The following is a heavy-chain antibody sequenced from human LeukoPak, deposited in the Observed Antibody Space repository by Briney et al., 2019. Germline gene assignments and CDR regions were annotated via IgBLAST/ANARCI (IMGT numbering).Heavy chain of an antibody. J-gene: IGHJ5*02. V-gene: IGHV1-2*02. CDR2: INPNSGGT. CDR3: ARGITMVRGVIHPDRLDP. CDR1: GYTFTGYY. D-gene: IGHD3-10*01. Sequence: GASVKVSCKASGYTFTGYYMHWVRQAPGQGLEWMGWINPNSGGTNYAQKFQGRVTMTRDTSISTAYMELSRLRSDDTAVYYCARGITMVRGVIHPDRLDPWGQGTLVTVSS.